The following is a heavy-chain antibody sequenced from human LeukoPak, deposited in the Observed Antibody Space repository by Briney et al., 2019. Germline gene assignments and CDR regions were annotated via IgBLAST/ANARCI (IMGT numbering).Heavy chain of an antibody. V-gene: IGHV1-69*05. D-gene: IGHD2-15*01. CDR1: GGTFSSYA. CDR2: IIPIFGTA. CDR3: ARGPEHCSGGSCYLMDV. J-gene: IGHJ6*04. Sequence: ASVKVSCKASGGTFSSYAISWVRQAPGQGLEWMGGIIPIFGTANYAQKFQGRVTITTDESTSTAYMELSSLRSEDTAVYYCARGPEHCSGGSCYLMDVWGKGTTVTVSS.